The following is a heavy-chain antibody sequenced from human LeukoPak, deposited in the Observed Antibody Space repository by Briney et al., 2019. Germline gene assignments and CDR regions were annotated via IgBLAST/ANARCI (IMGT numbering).Heavy chain of an antibody. D-gene: IGHD3-10*01. CDR1: GFTFSSYD. CDR3: AKAKGRGSPGRDYFDY. CDR2: ISDTGGST. J-gene: IGHJ4*02. Sequence: GGSLRLSCAASGFTFSSYDMSWVRQAPGKGLEWVSGISDTGGSTYYADSVKGRFTISRDNSKNTLYLQMNSLRAEDTAVYYCAKAKGRGSPGRDYFDYWGQGTLVTVSS. V-gene: IGHV3-23*01.